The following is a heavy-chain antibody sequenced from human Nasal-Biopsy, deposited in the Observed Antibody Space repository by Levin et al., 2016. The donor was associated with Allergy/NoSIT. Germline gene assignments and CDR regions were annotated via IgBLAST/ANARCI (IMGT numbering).Heavy chain of an antibody. J-gene: IGHJ5*02. V-gene: IGHV7-4-1*02. Sequence: ASVKVSCKASGYTFSAHALSWVRQAPGQGLEWMGWIDTNTGNPTYVQGFTGRLVFSLDTSVSTAYLQISSLKAEDTAIYYCARGIRSTTGGHCSGGTCYSRWFDPWGQGTLVTVSS. D-gene: IGHD2-15*01. CDR3: ARGIRSTTGGHCSGGTCYSRWFDP. CDR2: IDTNTGNP. CDR1: GYTFSAHA.